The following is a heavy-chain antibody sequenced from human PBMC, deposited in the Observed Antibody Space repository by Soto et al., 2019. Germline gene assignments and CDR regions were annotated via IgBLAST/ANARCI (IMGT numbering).Heavy chain of an antibody. CDR3: AKLPTVTTTDYYGMDV. CDR1: GFTFSSYG. D-gene: IGHD4-4*01. J-gene: IGHJ6*02. V-gene: IGHV3-30*18. CDR2: ISYDGSNK. Sequence: QVQLVESGGGVVQPGRSLRLSCAASGFTFSSYGMHWVRQAPGKGLEWVAIISYDGSNKYYADSVKGRFTISRDNSKNTLYLQRNSLRAEDTAVYYCAKLPTVTTTDYYGMDVWGQGTTVTVSS.